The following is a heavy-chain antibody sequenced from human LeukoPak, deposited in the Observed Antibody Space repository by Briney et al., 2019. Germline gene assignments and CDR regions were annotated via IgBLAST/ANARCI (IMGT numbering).Heavy chain of an antibody. V-gene: IGHV3-53*01. CDR1: GFTVSGNY. CDR2: IYSGGDT. CDR3: AKDLVSRPDEMIAAAGNYFDY. J-gene: IGHJ4*02. Sequence: GGSLRLSCAASGFTVSGNYMSCVRQAPGKGLECVAVIYSGGDTYYADSVKGRFTISRDKSKNTLYLQMNSLRAEDTAVYYCAKDLVSRPDEMIAAAGNYFDYWGQGTLVTVSS. D-gene: IGHD6-13*01.